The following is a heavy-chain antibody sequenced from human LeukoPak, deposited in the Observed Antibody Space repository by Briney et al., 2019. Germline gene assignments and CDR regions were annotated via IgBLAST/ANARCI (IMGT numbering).Heavy chain of an antibody. J-gene: IGHJ4*02. CDR1: GFTFNTYG. Sequence: PGGSLRLSCTASGFTFNTYGMSWVRQAPGKGLEWVSSITSSSSYINYADSVKGRFTISRDNSKNTLYLQMNSLRAEDTAVYYCARVGTSGYLYYFDYWGQGTLVTVSS. CDR3: ARVGTSGYLYYFDY. CDR2: ITSSSSYI. V-gene: IGHV3-21*01. D-gene: IGHD3-22*01.